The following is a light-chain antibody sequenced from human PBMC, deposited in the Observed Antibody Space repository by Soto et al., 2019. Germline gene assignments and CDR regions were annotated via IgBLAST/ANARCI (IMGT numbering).Light chain of an antibody. J-gene: IGKJ3*01. CDR3: QQYCSSPPIYT. CDR1: QSVSSSY. V-gene: IGKV3-20*01. Sequence: EIVLTQSPGTLSLSPGERATLSCRARQSVSSSYLAWYQQKPGQAPRLLIYGASSSATGLPDRFSGSGSGTDFTLTISSLELEDVAVYYCQQYCSSPPIYTFGPATKVDIK. CDR2: GAS.